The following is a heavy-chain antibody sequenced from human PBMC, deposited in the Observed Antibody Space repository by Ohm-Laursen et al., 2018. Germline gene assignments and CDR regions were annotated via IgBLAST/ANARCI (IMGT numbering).Heavy chain of an antibody. CDR3: ARYYCGYDGCWFDL. V-gene: IGHV1-18*01. Sequence: ASVKVSCKASGYTFGTYGTTWVRQAPGQGLEWMGWISTYNGNTNYPQNFQGRVTMTTETPTSTAYMELRSLRSDDTAVYYCARYYCGYDGCWFDLWGQGTLVTVSS. D-gene: IGHD5-12*01. CDR1: GYTFGTYG. CDR2: ISTYNGNT. J-gene: IGHJ5*02.